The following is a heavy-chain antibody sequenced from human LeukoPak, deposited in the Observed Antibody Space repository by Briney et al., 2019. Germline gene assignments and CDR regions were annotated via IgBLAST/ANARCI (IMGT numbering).Heavy chain of an antibody. V-gene: IGHV1-2*02. Sequence: ASVKVSCKASGYTFTSYYMHWVRQAPGQGLEWMGWINPKSGDTNYAQKFQGRVTMTRDTSISTAYMEVTSDDTAVYYCARGGFLQPTTMTTEPPFQYWGQGTLVTVSS. J-gene: IGHJ4*02. CDR2: INPKSGDT. CDR1: GYTFTSYY. CDR3: ARGGFLQPTTMTTEPPFQY. D-gene: IGHD4-17*01.